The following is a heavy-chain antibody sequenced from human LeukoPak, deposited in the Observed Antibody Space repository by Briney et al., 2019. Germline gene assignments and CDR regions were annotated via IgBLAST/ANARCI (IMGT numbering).Heavy chain of an antibody. V-gene: IGHV6-1*01. J-gene: IGHJ3*02. D-gene: IGHD1-26*01. CDR1: GDSVSSNSAA. CDR2: TYYRSKWYN. CDR3: ATNLGWDLADAFDI. Sequence: SQTLSLTCAISGDSVSSNSAAWNWIRQSPSRGLEWLGRTYYRSKWYNDYAVSVKSRITINPDTSKNQFSPQLNSVTPEDTAVYYCATNLGWDLADAFDIWGQGTMVTVSS.